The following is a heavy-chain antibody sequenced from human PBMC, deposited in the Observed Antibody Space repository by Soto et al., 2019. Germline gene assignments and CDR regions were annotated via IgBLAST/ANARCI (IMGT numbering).Heavy chain of an antibody. D-gene: IGHD5-18*01. J-gene: IGHJ4*02. CDR1: GLSLSTSGMC. V-gene: IGHV2-70*11. CDR3: ARIRQDTGLGGYFDY. Sequence: SGPTLVNPTQTLTLTCTFSGLSLSTSGMCVSWIRQPPGKALEWLARIDWDDDKYYSTSLKTRLTISKDTSKNQVVLTMTNMDPVDTATYYYARIRQDTGLGGYFDYWGEGTLVTVS. CDR2: IDWDDDK.